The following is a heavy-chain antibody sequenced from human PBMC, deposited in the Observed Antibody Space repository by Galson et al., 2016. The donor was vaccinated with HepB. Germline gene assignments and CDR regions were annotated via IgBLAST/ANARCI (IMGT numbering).Heavy chain of an antibody. V-gene: IGHV3-7*03. CDR1: GFTFSRYW. CDR2: IKQDGSEK. CDR3: ARVGSGWLALFDY. J-gene: IGHJ4*02. D-gene: IGHD6-19*01. Sequence: SLRLSCAASGFTFSRYWMSWVRQAPGKGLEWVANIKQDGSEKYYVDSVKGRFTISRDNAKNSLFLQMNSLRAEDTAVYYCARVGSGWLALFDYWGQGTLVTVSS.